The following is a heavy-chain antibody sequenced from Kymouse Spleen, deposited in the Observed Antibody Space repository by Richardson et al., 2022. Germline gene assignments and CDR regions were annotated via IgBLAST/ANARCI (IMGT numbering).Heavy chain of an antibody. D-gene: IGHD3-10*01. CDR2: INHSGST. CDR1: GGSFSGYY. Sequence: QVQLQQWGAGLLKPSETLSLTCAVYGGSFSGYYWSWIRQPPGKGLEWIGEINHSGSTNYNPSLKSRVTISVDTSKNQFSLKLSSVTAADTAVYYCARSYYGSGSYVDYWGQGTLVTVSS. CDR3: ARSYYGSGSYVDY. V-gene: IGHV4-34*01. J-gene: IGHJ4*02.